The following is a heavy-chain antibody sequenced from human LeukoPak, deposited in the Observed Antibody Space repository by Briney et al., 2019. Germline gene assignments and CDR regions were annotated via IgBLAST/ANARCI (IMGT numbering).Heavy chain of an antibody. D-gene: IGHD5-12*01. J-gene: IGHJ6*02. V-gene: IGHV3-33*01. CDR3: ATKGGSAQYFYYGMDV. CDR1: GFTFSSYG. CDR2: IWYDGGNK. Sequence: GRSLRLSCAASGFTFSSYGMHWVRQAPGKGLEWVAVIWYDGGNKYYADSVKGRFTISRDNSKNTLYLQMNSLRAEDSATYYCATKGGSAQYFYYGMDVWGQGTTVTVSS.